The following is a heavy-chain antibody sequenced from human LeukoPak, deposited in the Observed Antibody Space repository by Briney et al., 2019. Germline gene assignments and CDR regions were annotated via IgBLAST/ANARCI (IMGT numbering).Heavy chain of an antibody. D-gene: IGHD1-26*01. V-gene: IGHV3-30*04. J-gene: IGHJ4*02. CDR2: ISYDGSNK. Sequence: GGSLRLSCAASGFTFSSYAMHWARQAPGKGLEWVAVISYDGSNKYYADSVKGRFTISRDNSKNTLYLQMNSLRAEDTAVYYCARDGSWELVGGHFDYWGQGTLVTVSS. CDR3: ARDGSWELVGGHFDY. CDR1: GFTFSSYA.